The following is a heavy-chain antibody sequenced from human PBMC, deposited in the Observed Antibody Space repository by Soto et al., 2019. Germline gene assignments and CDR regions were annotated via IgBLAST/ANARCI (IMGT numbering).Heavy chain of an antibody. Sequence: EVQLLESGGGLVQPGGSLRLSCAASGFTFSSYAMSWVRQAPGKGLEWVSAISGSGGSTYYADSVKGLFTISRDNSKNTLYLQMNSLSAEDTAVYYCAKPASGSFEYFQHWGQGTLVTVSS. J-gene: IGHJ1*01. CDR2: ISGSGGST. V-gene: IGHV3-23*01. CDR3: AKPASGSFEYFQH. CDR1: GFTFSSYA. D-gene: IGHD1-26*01.